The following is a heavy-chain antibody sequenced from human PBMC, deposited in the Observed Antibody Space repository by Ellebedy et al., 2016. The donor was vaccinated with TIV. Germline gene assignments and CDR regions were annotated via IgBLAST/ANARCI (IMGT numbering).Heavy chain of an antibody. Sequence: GESLKISCAASGFPFSTYWMSWVRQAPGKGLEWVANMNQVGSEKYYVDSVKGRFTISRDNAQNSLYLHMNNLSAEDTAVYYCARDPNSPGDTGYGDYWGQGVVVTVST. CDR2: MNQVGSEK. V-gene: IGHV3-7*03. CDR1: GFPFSTYW. J-gene: IGHJ4*02. CDR3: ARDPNSPGDTGYGDY. D-gene: IGHD5-12*01.